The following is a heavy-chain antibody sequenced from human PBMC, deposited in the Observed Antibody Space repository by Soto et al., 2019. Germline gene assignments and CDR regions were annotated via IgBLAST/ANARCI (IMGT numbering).Heavy chain of an antibody. V-gene: IGHV4-38-2*02. CDR3: ARESQGSYYDPYYYSGMDV. Sequence: SETLSLTCALSSYSISSGYYWGWIRQPPGKGLEWIGSIYHSGSTYYHPPLKSRVTISVDTSNNQFSLKLSSVTAADTAVYYCARESQGSYYDPYYYSGMDVWGQGTTVTV. D-gene: IGHD3-10*01. CDR2: IYHSGST. CDR1: SYSISSGYY. J-gene: IGHJ6*02.